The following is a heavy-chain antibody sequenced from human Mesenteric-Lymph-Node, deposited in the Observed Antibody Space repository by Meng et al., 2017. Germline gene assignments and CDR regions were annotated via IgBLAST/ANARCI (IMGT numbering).Heavy chain of an antibody. J-gene: IGHJ4*02. Sequence: QGPLKVAGPVLVKPSPTLSRTCTVSGGSINSGDYYWSWSSQPPGKGLEWIGYIYYTGSTYYNPSLKCRVTISMDTSKNQFSLRLRSVTAADTAVYYCARNYYFDYWGQGTLVTVSS. V-gene: IGHV4-30-4*01. CDR3: ARNYYFDY. CDR2: IYYTGST. CDR1: GGSINSGDYY.